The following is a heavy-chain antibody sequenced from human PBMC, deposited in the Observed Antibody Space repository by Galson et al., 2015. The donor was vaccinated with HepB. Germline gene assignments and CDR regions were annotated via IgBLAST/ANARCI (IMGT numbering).Heavy chain of an antibody. D-gene: IGHD6-6*01. CDR3: AKDVSSSSVWYFDL. Sequence: LRLSCAVSGLSFSSYVMSWVRQAPGKGLEWVSAISGSGGSTYYADPVKGRFTISRDNYRNMVFLQMNSLRVEDTAVYYCAKDVSSSSVWYFDLWGRGTLVTASS. J-gene: IGHJ2*01. CDR1: GLSFSSYV. CDR2: ISGSGGST. V-gene: IGHV3-23*01.